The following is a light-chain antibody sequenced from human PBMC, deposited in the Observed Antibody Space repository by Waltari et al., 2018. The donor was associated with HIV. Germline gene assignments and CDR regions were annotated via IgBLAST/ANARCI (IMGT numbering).Light chain of an antibody. CDR2: EVS. V-gene: IGLV2-23*02. J-gene: IGLJ3*02. CDR1: SSDVGSYNL. Sequence: QSALTPPASVSGSPGQSITISCTGTSSDVGSYNLVSWYQQHPGKAPKLMIYEVSKRPSGVSNRFSGSKSGNTASLTISGLQAEDEADYYCCSYAGSSTWVFGGGTKLTVL. CDR3: CSYAGSSTWV.